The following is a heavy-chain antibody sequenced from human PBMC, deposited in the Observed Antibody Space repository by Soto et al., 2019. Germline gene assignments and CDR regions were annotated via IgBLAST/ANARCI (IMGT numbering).Heavy chain of an antibody. CDR3: ARRYGSAIDE. Sequence: SETLSLTCTVSGGSISSYYWSWIRQPPGKGLEWIGYIYYSGSTNYNPSLKSRVTISVDTSKNQFSLKLSSVTAADTAVYYCARRYGSAIDEWGQGTLVTVSS. CDR2: IYYSGST. D-gene: IGHD1-26*01. CDR1: GGSISSYY. J-gene: IGHJ4*02. V-gene: IGHV4-59*08.